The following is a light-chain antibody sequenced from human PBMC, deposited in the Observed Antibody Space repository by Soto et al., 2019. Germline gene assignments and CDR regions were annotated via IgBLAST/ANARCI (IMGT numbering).Light chain of an antibody. J-gene: IGLJ7*01. CDR1: SSDVGRYNY. CDR2: DVT. V-gene: IGLV2-11*01. Sequence: QLVLTQPRSVSGSPGQSVTISCTGTSSDVGRYNYVSWYRQNPGKAPKLIIYDVTKRPSGVPDRFSGSKSGNTASLTISGLQAEDEADYCCCSYAGSYTFVFGTGTQLTVL. CDR3: CSYAGSYTFV.